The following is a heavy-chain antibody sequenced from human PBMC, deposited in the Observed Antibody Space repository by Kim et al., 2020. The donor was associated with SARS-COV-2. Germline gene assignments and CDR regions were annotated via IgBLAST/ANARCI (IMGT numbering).Heavy chain of an antibody. Sequence: TTYSPSLKSRVTISVDKAKNQFSLKLSSVTAADTAVYYCARVPYLKTLDYWGQGTLVTVSS. V-gene: IGHV4-4*02. CDR2: T. CDR3: ARVPYLKTLDY. J-gene: IGHJ4*02.